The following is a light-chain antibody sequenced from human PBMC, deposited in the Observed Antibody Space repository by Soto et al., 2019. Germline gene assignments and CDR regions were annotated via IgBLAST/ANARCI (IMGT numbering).Light chain of an antibody. V-gene: IGKV3-20*01. Sequence: EIVLTQFPGALSLSPGERVTLSCRASQTVSNTYLAWYQQKSGQAPKFLIYGASNRATGIPDRFSGSGSGTDLTVTISRLEPEDFAVYYCQQYGALPPTFGGGTKVEIK. CDR3: QQYGALPPT. J-gene: IGKJ4*01. CDR1: QTVSNTY. CDR2: GAS.